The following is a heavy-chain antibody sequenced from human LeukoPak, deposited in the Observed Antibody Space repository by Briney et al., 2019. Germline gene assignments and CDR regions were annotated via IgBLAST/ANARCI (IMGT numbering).Heavy chain of an antibody. Sequence: GGSLRLSCAASGFTASSNYMSWVRQAPGKGLGWVSLIYGGGSTSYADSVKGRFTISRDNAKNSLYLQMNSLRAEDTAVYYCARSGGATVTRSSSDYWGQETLVTVSS. V-gene: IGHV3-53*01. CDR1: GFTASSNY. D-gene: IGHD4-11*01. CDR2: IYGGGST. CDR3: ARSGGATVTRSSSDY. J-gene: IGHJ4*02.